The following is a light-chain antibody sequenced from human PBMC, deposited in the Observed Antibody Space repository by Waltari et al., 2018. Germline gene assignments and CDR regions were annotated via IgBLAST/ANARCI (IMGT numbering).Light chain of an antibody. V-gene: IGLV3-21*04. CDR2: YDS. J-gene: IGLJ3*02. Sequence: SYVLTQPPSVSVAPGKTARITCGGNNIGSKSVHWYQQKPGQAPVLVIYYDSDRPSGIPERFPGSNSGNTATLTISRVEAGDEADYYCQVWDSSSDHHWVFGGGTKLTVL. CDR3: QVWDSSSDHHWV. CDR1: NIGSKS.